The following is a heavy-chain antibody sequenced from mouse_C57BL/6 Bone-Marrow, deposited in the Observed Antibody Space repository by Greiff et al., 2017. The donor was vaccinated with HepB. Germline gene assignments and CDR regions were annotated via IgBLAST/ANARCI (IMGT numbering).Heavy chain of an antibody. CDR3: ARWEGGNWAYYFDD. V-gene: IGHV1-50*01. J-gene: IGHJ2*01. D-gene: IGHD2-1*01. CDR2: IDPSDSYT. CDR1: GYTFTSYW. Sequence: VQLQQPGAELVKPGASVKLSCKASGYTFTSYWMQWVKQRPGQGLEWIGEIDPSDSYTNYNQKFKGKATLTVDTSSSTAYMQLSSLTSEDSAVYYCARWEGGNWAYYFDDWGQGTTLTVSS.